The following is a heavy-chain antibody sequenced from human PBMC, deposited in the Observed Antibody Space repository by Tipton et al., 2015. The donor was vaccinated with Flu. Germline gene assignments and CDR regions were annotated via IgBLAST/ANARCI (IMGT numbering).Heavy chain of an antibody. CDR3: ARVYDSSGYYYPRGGNYYGMDV. V-gene: IGHV4-38-2*02. CDR1: NYSITSTNY. J-gene: IGHJ6*02. D-gene: IGHD3-22*01. Sequence: GLVKPSESLSLTCSVANYSITSTNYWGWIRQTPGKGLEWLASIYHSGGTHYNPSLKGRATISMDTSKSQFSLQLDSVTAADTAVYYCARVYDSSGYYYPRGGNYYGMDVWGQGTTVTVSS. CDR2: IYHSGGT.